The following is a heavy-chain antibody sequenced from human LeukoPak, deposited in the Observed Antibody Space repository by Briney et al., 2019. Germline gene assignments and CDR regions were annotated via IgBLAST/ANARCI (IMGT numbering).Heavy chain of an antibody. Sequence: PSETLSLTCAVSGYSISSGYYWGWIRQPPGKGLEWIGSIYHSGSTYYNPSLKSRVTISVDTSKNQFSLKLSSVTAADTAVYYCARGIYGDYGLGYWGQGTLVTVSS. CDR3: ARGIYGDYGLGY. CDR1: GYSISSGYY. D-gene: IGHD4-17*01. CDR2: IYHSGST. V-gene: IGHV4-38-2*01. J-gene: IGHJ4*02.